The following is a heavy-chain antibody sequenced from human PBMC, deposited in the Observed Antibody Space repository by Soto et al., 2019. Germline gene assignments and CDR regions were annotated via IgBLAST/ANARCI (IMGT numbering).Heavy chain of an antibody. CDR1: GYSFKSYG. CDR3: ARAEPIVLMAFFDY. CDR2: ISAYNGNT. V-gene: IGHV1-18*04. Sequence: ASVKVSCKASGYSFKSYGISWVRQAPGQGLEWMGWISAYNGNTNYAQKLQGRVTMTTDTSTSTAYMELRSLRSDDTAVYYCARAEPIVLMAFFDYWGQGTLVSVSS. J-gene: IGHJ4*02. D-gene: IGHD2-8*01.